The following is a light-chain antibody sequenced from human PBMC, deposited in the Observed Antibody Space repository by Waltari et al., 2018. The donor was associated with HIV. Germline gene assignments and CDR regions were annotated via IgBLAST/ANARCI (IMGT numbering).Light chain of an antibody. Sequence: QSVLTQPPSASGTPGQRVSISCSGSDPTIGRNYVYCNQQVAGTAPKLLIYRDNQRPSGVSDRFSGSKSGSSASLAISGLRSEDEAAYFCAVWDDSLTGVIFGGKTKLTVL. J-gene: IGLJ2*01. CDR3: AVWDDSLTGVI. CDR2: RDN. V-gene: IGLV1-47*01. CDR1: DPTIGRNY.